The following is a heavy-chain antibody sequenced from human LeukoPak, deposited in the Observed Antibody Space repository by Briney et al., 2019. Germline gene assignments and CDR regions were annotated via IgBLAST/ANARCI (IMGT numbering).Heavy chain of an antibody. CDR1: GGSISNYF. J-gene: IGHJ3*02. Sequence: SETLSLTCTVSGGSISNYFWSWIRQAPGKGLEYIGFIYYSGNTNYNPSFKSRVTISVDTSKKQFSLKLSSVTAADTAVYYCARDRGIVGASNAFDIWGQGTMVTVSS. D-gene: IGHD1-26*01. CDR3: ARDRGIVGASNAFDI. V-gene: IGHV4-59*01. CDR2: IYYSGNT.